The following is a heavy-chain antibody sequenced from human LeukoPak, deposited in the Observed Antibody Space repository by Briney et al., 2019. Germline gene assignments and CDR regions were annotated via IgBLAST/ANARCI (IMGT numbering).Heavy chain of an antibody. J-gene: IGHJ4*02. V-gene: IGHV3-23*01. CDR3: AKIGSSGWYIYYFDY. CDR2: ISGSGDSV. D-gene: IGHD6-19*01. Sequence: GGSLRLSCAASGFTFSNYAMSWVRQAPGKGLEWVSSISGSGDSVYYADSVKGRFTISRDNSKNTLYLQMNSLRAEDTALYYCAKIGSSGWYIYYFDYWGQGTLVTVSS. CDR1: GFTFSNYA.